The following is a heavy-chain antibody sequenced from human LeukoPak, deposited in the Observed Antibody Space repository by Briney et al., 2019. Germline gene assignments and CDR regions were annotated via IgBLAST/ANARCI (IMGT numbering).Heavy chain of an antibody. CDR1: GFNFSNYA. V-gene: IGHV3-23*01. Sequence: GGSLRLSCVASGFNFSNYAMSWVRQAPGKGLEWVSAITGSGTNTYYADSVKGRFTISRDNSKNTVFLQMNSLRHEDTAIYYCVIWGDYDVLTGYYVPDYWGQGTLVTVSS. J-gene: IGHJ4*02. CDR2: ITGSGTNT. D-gene: IGHD3-9*01. CDR3: VIWGDYDVLTGYYVPDY.